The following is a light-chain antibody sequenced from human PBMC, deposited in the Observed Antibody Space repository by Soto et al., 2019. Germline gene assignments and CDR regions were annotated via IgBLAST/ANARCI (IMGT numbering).Light chain of an antibody. CDR3: CSYAGRYTYV. J-gene: IGLJ1*01. V-gene: IGLV2-11*01. Sequence: QSALTQPRSVSGSPGQSVATSCTGTSSDVGGYNYVSWYQQHPGKAPKVMIFDVNKRPSGVPDRFSGSKSGNTASLTISGLQAEDEADYYCCSYAGRYTYVFGTGTKVTV. CDR1: SSDVGGYNY. CDR2: DVN.